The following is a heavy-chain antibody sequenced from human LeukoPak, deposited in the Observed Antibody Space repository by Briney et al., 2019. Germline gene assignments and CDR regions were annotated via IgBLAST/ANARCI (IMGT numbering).Heavy chain of an antibody. V-gene: IGHV3-21*01. D-gene: IGHD1-7*01. CDR3: ARAWELRDFDC. Sequence: PGGSLRLSCAASGFTFSLYSMNWVRQAPGKGLEWVSSISSSSSYIYYADSVKGRFTISRDNAKNSLYLQMNSLRAEDTAVYYCARAWELRDFDCWGQGTLVTVSS. CDR1: GFTFSLYS. J-gene: IGHJ4*02. CDR2: ISSSSSYI.